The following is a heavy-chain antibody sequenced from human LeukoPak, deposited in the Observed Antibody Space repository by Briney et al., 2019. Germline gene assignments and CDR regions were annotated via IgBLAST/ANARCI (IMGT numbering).Heavy chain of an antibody. J-gene: IGHJ4*02. D-gene: IGHD5-18*01. CDR1: GYTFAKYG. CDR2: ISAYYGNT. Sequence: ASVKVSCKASGYTFAKYGITWVRQAPGQGLEWMGWISAYYGNTNYAQKLQGRVTMTTDTSTSTAYMELTSLRYDDTAVYYCARTGDTAKVYYFDYWGQGTLVTVSS. CDR3: ARTGDTAKVYYFDY. V-gene: IGHV1-18*01.